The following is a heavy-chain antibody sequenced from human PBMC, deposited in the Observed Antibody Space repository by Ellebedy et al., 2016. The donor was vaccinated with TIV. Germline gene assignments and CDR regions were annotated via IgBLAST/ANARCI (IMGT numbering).Heavy chain of an antibody. CDR1: GFTLRNYW. Sequence: GESLKISCAVSGFTLRNYWMNWVRQAPGKGLEWVSYITSGSTYYADSVKGRFTISRDTSKDTLYLQMTRLRAEDTAVYYCAREAIKYCSGGSCSRMPYYFDYWGQGTLVTVSS. V-gene: IGHV3-23*01. CDR3: AREAIKYCSGGSCSRMPYYFDY. CDR2: ITSGST. D-gene: IGHD2-15*01. J-gene: IGHJ4*02.